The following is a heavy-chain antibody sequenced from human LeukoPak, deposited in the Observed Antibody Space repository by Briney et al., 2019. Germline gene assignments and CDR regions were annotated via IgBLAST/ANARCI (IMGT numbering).Heavy chain of an antibody. J-gene: IGHJ3*02. CDR1: GLTFSSYS. CDR2: ISSSSSYI. Sequence: GGSLRLSCAASGLTFSSYSMNWVRQAPGKGLEWVSSISSSSSYIYYADSVKGRFTISRDNAKNSLYLQMNSLRAEDTAVYYCARDLGGRYGDYSAFDIWGQGTMVTVSS. D-gene: IGHD4-17*01. CDR3: ARDLGGRYGDYSAFDI. V-gene: IGHV3-21*01.